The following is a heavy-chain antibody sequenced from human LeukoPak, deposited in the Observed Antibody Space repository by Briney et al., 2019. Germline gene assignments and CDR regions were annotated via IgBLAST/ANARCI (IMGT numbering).Heavy chain of an antibody. CDR1: GGSISSYY. CDR2: IYYSGST. V-gene: IGHV4-59*01. CDR3: ACRGDYGDYNLDY. Sequence: SETLSLTCTVSGGSISSYYWSWIRQPPGKGLEWIGYIYYSGSTNYNPSLKSRVTISVDTSKNQFSLKLSSVTAADTAVYYCACRGDYGDYNLDYWGQGTLVTVSS. D-gene: IGHD4-17*01. J-gene: IGHJ4*02.